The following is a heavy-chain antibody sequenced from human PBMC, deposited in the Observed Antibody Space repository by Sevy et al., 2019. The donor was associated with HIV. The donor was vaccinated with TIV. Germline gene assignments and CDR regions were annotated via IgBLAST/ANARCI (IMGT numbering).Heavy chain of an antibody. CDR1: GYTLTELS. D-gene: IGHD3-22*01. CDR2: FDPEDGET. Sequence: ASVKISCKVSGYTLTELSMHWVRQAPGKGLEWMGGFDPEDGETLYAQKFQGRVTMTEDTSTDTAYMELSSLKSEETAVYYCTTMEYYHNIIGYSSGDYWGQGTLVTVSS. J-gene: IGHJ4*02. CDR3: TTMEYYHNIIGYSSGDY. V-gene: IGHV1-24*01.